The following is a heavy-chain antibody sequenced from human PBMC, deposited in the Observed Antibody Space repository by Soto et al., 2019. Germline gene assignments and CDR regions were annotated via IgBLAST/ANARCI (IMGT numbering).Heavy chain of an antibody. CDR3: ARCGGGSGYFDQRAFDY. J-gene: IGHJ4*02. CDR2: IIPIFGTA. D-gene: IGHD3-9*01. Sequence: QVQLVQSGAEVKKPGSSVKVSCKASGGTFSSYAISWVRQAPGQGLEWMGGIIPIFGTANYAQKFQGRVTITADESTSTAYMELSSLRSEDAAVYYCARCGGGSGYFDQRAFDYWGQGTLVTVSS. CDR1: GGTFSSYA. V-gene: IGHV1-69*01.